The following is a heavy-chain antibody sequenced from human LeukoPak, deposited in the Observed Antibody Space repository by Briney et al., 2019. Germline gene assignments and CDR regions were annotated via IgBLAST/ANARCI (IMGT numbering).Heavy chain of an antibody. CDR1: GFTFSTVG. Sequence: GGSLRLSCAASGFTFSTVGTHWLRQAPGKGLEWVAFMRYDASNAFYAEYVKGRFTISRDNSKNTLYMQMNSLRVEDTAVYYCAKDWVPGSSWGQGTLVTVSS. V-gene: IGHV3-30*02. D-gene: IGHD3-16*01. CDR2: MRYDASNA. J-gene: IGHJ5*02. CDR3: AKDWVPGSS.